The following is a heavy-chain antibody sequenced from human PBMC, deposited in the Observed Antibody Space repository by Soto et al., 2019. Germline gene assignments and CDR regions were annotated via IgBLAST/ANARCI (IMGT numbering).Heavy chain of an antibody. V-gene: IGHV1-69*13. CDR3: ARDSGAKLSSS. CDR1: GYTFTGYY. CDR2: IVPIYRTA. J-gene: IGHJ4*02. D-gene: IGHD6-13*01. Sequence: GASVKVSCKASGYTFTGYYMHWVRQAPGQGLEWMGWIVPIYRTADYAQKFQGRVTITADESARTAYLEVRSLKSQDTAVYYCARDSGAKLSSSWGQGTLVTVSS.